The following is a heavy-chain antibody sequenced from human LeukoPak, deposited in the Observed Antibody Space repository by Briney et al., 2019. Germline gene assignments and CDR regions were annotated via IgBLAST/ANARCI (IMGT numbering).Heavy chain of an antibody. CDR3: AREVAGFPGRIDY. CDR1: GGSISSYY. Sequence: RSSETLSLTCTVSGGSISSYYWSWIRQPPGKGLEWIGYIYYSGSTNYNPSLKSRVTISVDTSKNQFSPKLSSVTAADTAVYYCAREVAGFPGRIDYWGRGTLVTVSS. J-gene: IGHJ4*02. D-gene: IGHD2-15*01. CDR2: IYYSGST. V-gene: IGHV4-59*01.